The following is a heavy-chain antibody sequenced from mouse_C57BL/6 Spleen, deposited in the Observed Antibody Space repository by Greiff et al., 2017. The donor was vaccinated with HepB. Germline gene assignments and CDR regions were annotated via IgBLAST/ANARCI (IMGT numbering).Heavy chain of an antibody. V-gene: IGHV14-1*01. Sequence: VHVKQSGAELVRPGASVKLSCTASGFNIKDYYMHWVKQRPEQGLEWIGRIDPEDGDTEYAPKFQGKATMTADTSSNTAYLQLSSLTSEDTAVYYCTTVVAQGVDYWGQGTTLTVSS. CDR2: IDPEDGDT. J-gene: IGHJ2*01. D-gene: IGHD1-1*01. CDR3: TTVVAQGVDY. CDR1: GFNIKDYY.